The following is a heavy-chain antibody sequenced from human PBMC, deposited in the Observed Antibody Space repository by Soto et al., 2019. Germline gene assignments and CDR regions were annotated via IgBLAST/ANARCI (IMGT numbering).Heavy chain of an antibody. D-gene: IGHD3-22*01. CDR1: GFTFSSYA. CDR3: ARDSPYYYDSSGYQS. J-gene: IGHJ4*02. V-gene: IGHV3-30-3*01. Sequence: GGSLRLSCAASGFTFSSYAMHWVRQAPGKGLEWVAVISYDGSNKYYADSVKGRFTISRDNSKNTLYLQMNSLRAEDTAVYYCARDSPYYYDSSGYQSWGQGTLVTVSS. CDR2: ISYDGSNK.